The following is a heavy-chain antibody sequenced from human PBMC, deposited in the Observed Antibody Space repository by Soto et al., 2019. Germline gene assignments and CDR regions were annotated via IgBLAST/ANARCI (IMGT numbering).Heavy chain of an antibody. CDR2: IYYSGST. CDR1: GGSISSYY. J-gene: IGHJ4*02. CDR3: ARAAFGYDSPYYFDY. D-gene: IGHD5-12*01. V-gene: IGHV4-59*01. Sequence: PSETLSLTCTVSGGSISSYYWSWIRQPPGKGLEWIGYIYYSGSTNYNPSLKSRVTISVDTSKNQFSLKLSSVTAADTAVYYCARAAFGYDSPYYFDYWGQGTLVTVSS.